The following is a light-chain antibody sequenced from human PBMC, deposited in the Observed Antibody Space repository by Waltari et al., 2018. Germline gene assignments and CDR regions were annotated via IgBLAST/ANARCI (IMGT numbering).Light chain of an antibody. CDR2: TGF. CDR3: QHYVSLPAT. Sequence: SRRARQRLNSALSWYQHKPRQAPLLLIYTGFNSATDIPDRFSGSVSGTEFILTINRLWPEDLAVYYCQHYVSLPATFGQGTRVEIK. CDR1: QRLNSA. V-gene: IGKV3-20*01. J-gene: IGKJ1*01.